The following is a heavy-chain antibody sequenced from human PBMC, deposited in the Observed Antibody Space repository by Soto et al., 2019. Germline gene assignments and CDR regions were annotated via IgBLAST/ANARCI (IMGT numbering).Heavy chain of an antibody. J-gene: IGHJ4*02. CDR3: AKDRTSSSSWYLPGFFDY. CDR2: ISGSGGST. V-gene: IGHV3-23*01. CDR1: GFTFSSYA. D-gene: IGHD6-13*01. Sequence: GGSLRLSCAASGFTFSSYAMSWVRQAPGKGLEWVSVISGSGGSTYYADSVKGRFTISRDNSKNTLYLQMNSLRAEDTAVYYCAKDRTSSSSWYLPGFFDYWGQGTLVTVSS.